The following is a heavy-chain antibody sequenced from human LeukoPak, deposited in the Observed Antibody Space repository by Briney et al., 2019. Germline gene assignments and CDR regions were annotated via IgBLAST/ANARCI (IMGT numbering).Heavy chain of an antibody. CDR3: ARVDCSSTSCYDENYYGMDV. CDR2: IIPVFGTA. Sequence: ASVKVSCKASGYTFTSYGISWARQAPGQGLEWMGRIIPVFGTADYVQKFQGRVTITADESTSTAYMELSSLRTEDTAVYYCARVDCSSTSCYDENYYGMDVWGKGTTVTVSS. V-gene: IGHV1-69*13. D-gene: IGHD2-2*01. J-gene: IGHJ6*04. CDR1: GYTFTSYG.